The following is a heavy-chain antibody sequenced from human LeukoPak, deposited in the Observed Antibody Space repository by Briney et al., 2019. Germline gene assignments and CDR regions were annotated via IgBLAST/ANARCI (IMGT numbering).Heavy chain of an antibody. CDR1: GVTINSYA. CDR2: ISYDGSNK. Sequence: GGSLSLSCAASGVTINSYALHWVRQAPGKGLEWVAVISYDGSNKYYADSVKGRFTISKANSKNTLYLQLNSPRAKDTAVYYCARGATAYYYDSSGYGLDYWGQGTLVTVSS. D-gene: IGHD3-22*01. CDR3: ARGATAYYYDSSGYGLDY. V-gene: IGHV3-30-3*01. J-gene: IGHJ4*02.